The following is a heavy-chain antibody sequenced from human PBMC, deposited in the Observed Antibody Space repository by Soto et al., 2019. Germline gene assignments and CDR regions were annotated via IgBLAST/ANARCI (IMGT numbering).Heavy chain of an antibody. J-gene: IGHJ5*02. D-gene: IGHD3-16*01. CDR1: GFSLTTTGVG. Sequence: SGPTLVNPTQTLTLTCTLSGFSLTTTGVGVSWIRQPPGKALEWLALIYWNGDKRYSPSLKNRVTITKDTAKNQVVLTMTNMDLVDTATYYCAHVDICLGESCYVSGGKNWFDPWGQGTLVTVSS. CDR2: IYWNGDK. V-gene: IGHV2-5*01. CDR3: AHVDICLGESCYVSGGKNWFDP.